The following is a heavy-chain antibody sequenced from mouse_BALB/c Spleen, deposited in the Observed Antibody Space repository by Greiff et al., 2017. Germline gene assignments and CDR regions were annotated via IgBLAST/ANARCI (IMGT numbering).Heavy chain of an antibody. CDR1: GFTFSSYG. J-gene: IGHJ2*01. D-gene: IGHD1-1*01. Sequence: EVKLVESGGGLVQPGGSLKLSCAASGFTFSSYGMSWVRQTPDKRLELVATINSNGGSTYYPDSVKGRFTISRDNAKNTLYLQMSSLKSEDTAMYYCARDYYGSSYGFDYWGQGTTLTVSS. CDR3: ARDYYGSSYGFDY. V-gene: IGHV5-6-3*01. CDR2: INSNGGST.